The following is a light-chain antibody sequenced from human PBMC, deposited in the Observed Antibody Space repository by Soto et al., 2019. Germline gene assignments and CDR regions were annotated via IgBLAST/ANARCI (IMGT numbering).Light chain of an antibody. J-gene: IGKJ5*01. V-gene: IGKV3-20*01. CDR1: QSVTSNY. CDR2: GAS. CDR3: QQYGSSSPTT. Sequence: EIVLTQSPGTLSLSPGEGATLSCRASQSVTSNYLAWYQQRPGQAPRLLIYGASSRATGTPDRFSGGGSGTDFTLTISRLEPEDFAVYYCQQYGSSSPTTFGQGTRLEIE.